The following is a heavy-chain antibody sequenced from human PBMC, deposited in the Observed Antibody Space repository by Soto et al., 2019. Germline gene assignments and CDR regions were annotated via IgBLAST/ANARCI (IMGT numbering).Heavy chain of an antibody. CDR3: AKDKFRAFDI. Sequence: EVQLLESGGGLVQPGGTLRLSCAASGFTFSTSAMSWVRQAPGKGLEWVSAISSNSGSAHYADSVKGRFTISRDNSKSTLSLQMNSRRAEDTAVYFCAKDKFRAFDIWGQGTMVIVSS. V-gene: IGHV3-23*01. J-gene: IGHJ3*02. CDR1: GFTFSTSA. CDR2: ISSNSGSA.